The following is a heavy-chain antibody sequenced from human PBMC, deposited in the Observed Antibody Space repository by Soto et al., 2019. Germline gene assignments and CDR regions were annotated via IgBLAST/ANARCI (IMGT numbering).Heavy chain of an antibody. Sequence: GASVKVSCKASGYTFTSYYMHWVRQAPGQGLEWMGIINPSGGSTSYAQKFQGRVTMTRDTSTSTVYMELSSLRSGDTAVYYCARAHGYSSSWYPSYYYYYGMDVWGQGTKVTVSS. D-gene: IGHD6-13*01. V-gene: IGHV1-46*01. CDR3: ARAHGYSSSWYPSYYYYYGMDV. CDR1: GYTFTSYY. J-gene: IGHJ6*02. CDR2: INPSGGST.